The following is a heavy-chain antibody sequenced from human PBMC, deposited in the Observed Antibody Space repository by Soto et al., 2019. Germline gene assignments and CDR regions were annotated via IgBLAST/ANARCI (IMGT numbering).Heavy chain of an antibody. CDR1: GYTFTSYA. CDR2: INAGNGNT. V-gene: IGHV1-3*01. CDR3: ASSYSNYALIDYYSCGMDV. Sequence: QVQLVQSGAEVKKPGASVKVSCKASGYTFTSYAMHWVRQAPGQRLEWMGWINAGNGNTKYSQKFQGRVTITRDTSSTTAYMELISLRSEDTAVYYCASSYSNYALIDYYSCGMDVWGQGTTVTVTS. J-gene: IGHJ6*02. D-gene: IGHD4-4*01.